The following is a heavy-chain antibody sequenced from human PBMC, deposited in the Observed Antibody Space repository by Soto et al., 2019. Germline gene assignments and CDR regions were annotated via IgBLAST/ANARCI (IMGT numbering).Heavy chain of an antibody. D-gene: IGHD3-16*01. CDR2: IYWDNDK. J-gene: IGHJ3*02. V-gene: IGHV2-5*02. CDR3: AHREGDDYVWGSDKDAFDI. Sequence: AGPTLVNPTQTLTLTCTFSGFSLNTTAVGVGWIRQPPGKALEWLALIYWDNDKRYNPSLKTRLTITKDTSKNQVVLKMTNMDPVDTATYFCAHREGDDYVWGSDKDAFDIWGQGTMVTASS. CDR1: GFSLNTTAVG.